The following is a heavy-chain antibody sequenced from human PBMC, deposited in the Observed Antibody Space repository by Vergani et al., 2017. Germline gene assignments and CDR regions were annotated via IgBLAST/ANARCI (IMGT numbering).Heavy chain of an antibody. J-gene: IGHJ3*02. CDR2: IYWDDDK. CDR1: GFSLSTSGVG. Sequence: QITLKESGPTLVKPTQTLTLTCTFSGFSLSTSGVGVGLIRQPPGKALEWLALIYWDDDKRYSPSLKSRLTITKDTSKNQVVLTMTNMDPVDTATYYCARPTTVTDAFDIWGQGTMVTVSS. CDR3: ARPTTVTDAFDI. V-gene: IGHV2-5*02. D-gene: IGHD4-17*01.